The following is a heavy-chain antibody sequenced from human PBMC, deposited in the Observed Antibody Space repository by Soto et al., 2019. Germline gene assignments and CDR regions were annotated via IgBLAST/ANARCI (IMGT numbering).Heavy chain of an antibody. CDR2: IIPMFGST. V-gene: IGHV1-69*08. D-gene: IGHD5-12*01. CDR1: GGTFSHST. J-gene: IGHJ4*02. CDR3: ATPSGLLGQYSALPDN. Sequence: SVKVSCKASGGTFSHSTVAWVRQAPGHRPEWMGMIIPMFGSTNSAQKFRDRVTFSADTYTNTAYMELSSLRSEDTAVYYCATPSGLLGQYSALPDNWGQGALVTSPQ.